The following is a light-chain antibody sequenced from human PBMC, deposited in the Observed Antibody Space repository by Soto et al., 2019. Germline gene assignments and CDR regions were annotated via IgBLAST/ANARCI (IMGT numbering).Light chain of an antibody. Sequence: DIHLTQSPSSLSASVGARVTITCRASQAITNNLAWYQQKPGNPPRLLIYEESTLHSGVPSRFSGRKVGTQFILTIDSLQPEDFATYYCQQVKSYPRPFGGGTKVDIK. CDR3: QQVKSYPRP. CDR1: QAITNN. V-gene: IGKV1-9*01. J-gene: IGKJ4*01. CDR2: EES.